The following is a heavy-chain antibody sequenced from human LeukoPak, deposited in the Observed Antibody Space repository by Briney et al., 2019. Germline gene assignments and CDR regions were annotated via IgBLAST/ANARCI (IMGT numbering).Heavy chain of an antibody. Sequence: PGGSLRLSCAASGFTFSDYYISWIRQTPGKGLEWVSYTNSGGSYTNYADSVKGRFTISRDNAKNSLYLQMNSLRADDTAVYFCARNLRNWDGQNAYDIWGQGTMVTVSS. CDR2: TNSGGSYT. J-gene: IGHJ3*02. CDR1: GFTFSDYY. CDR3: ARNLRNWDGQNAYDI. V-gene: IGHV3-11*03. D-gene: IGHD1-1*01.